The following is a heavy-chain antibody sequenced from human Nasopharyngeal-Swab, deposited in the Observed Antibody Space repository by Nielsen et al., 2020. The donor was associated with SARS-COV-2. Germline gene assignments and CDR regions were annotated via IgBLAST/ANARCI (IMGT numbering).Heavy chain of an antibody. V-gene: IGHV1-46*01. CDR3: ARDQIGDSSGYDFDY. CDR1: GYTFTSYY. D-gene: IGHD3-22*01. CDR2: INPSGGST. J-gene: IGHJ4*02. Sequence: ASVKVSCKASGYTFTSYYMHWVRQAPGQGLEWMGIINPSGGSTSYAQKFQGRATMTRDTSTSTVYMELSSLRSEDTAVYYCARDQIGDSSGYDFDYWGQGTPVTVSS.